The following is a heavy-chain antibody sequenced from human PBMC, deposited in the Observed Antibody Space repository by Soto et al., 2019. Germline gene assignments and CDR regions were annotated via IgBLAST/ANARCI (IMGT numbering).Heavy chain of an antibody. Sequence: WSLRLSCAASGFTFSNYGMSWVRQAPGKGLEWVSVISGSGGSTYYADSVKGRFTIARDNSKNILYLEMSSLRAEDTAVFYCAKERLDISSSSYGMDVWGQGTTVTVSS. CDR1: GFTFSNYG. J-gene: IGHJ6*02. V-gene: IGHV3-23*01. D-gene: IGHD6-6*01. CDR2: ISGSGGST. CDR3: AKERLDISSSSYGMDV.